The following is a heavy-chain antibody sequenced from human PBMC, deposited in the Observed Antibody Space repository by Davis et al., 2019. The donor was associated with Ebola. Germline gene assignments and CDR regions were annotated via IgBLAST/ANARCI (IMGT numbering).Heavy chain of an antibody. CDR1: GFTFSSYG. J-gene: IGHJ2*01. Sequence: GESLKISCAASGFTFSSYGMHWVRQAPGKGLEWVAVISYDGSNKYYADSVKGRFTISRDNSKNTLYLQMNSLRAEDTAVYYCGVDLWGRGTLVTVSS. V-gene: IGHV3-30*03. CDR3: GVDL. D-gene: IGHD2-8*01. CDR2: ISYDGSNK.